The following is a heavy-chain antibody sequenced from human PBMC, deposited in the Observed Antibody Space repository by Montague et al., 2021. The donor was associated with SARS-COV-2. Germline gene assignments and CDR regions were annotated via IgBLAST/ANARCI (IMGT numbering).Heavy chain of an antibody. CDR2: MYYSGST. D-gene: IGHD3-10*01. V-gene: IGHV4-39*07. J-gene: IGHJ6*02. CDR1: GGSISSSNYY. Sequence: SETLSLTCTVSGGSISSSNYYWGWIRQPPGKGLEWIGNMYYSGSTCYNPSPKSRVTISIDTSKNQFSLKLSSVTAADTAVYYCARDDIVLQGVTKGMDVWGQGTTVTVSS. CDR3: ARDDIVLQGVTKGMDV.